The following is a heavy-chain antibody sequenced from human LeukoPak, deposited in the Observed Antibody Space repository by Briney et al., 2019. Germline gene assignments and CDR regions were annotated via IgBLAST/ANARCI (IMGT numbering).Heavy chain of an antibody. CDR3: VKDHSYYYDSSARDS. Sequence: GGSLRLSCSASGFTFSSYMMHWARQAPGKGLEYISAITSNGGTTYYADSVKGRVTISRDNSKNTPYLQMSTLRPEDTAVYYCVKDHSYYYDSSARDSWGQGTLVTVSS. CDR1: GFTFSSYM. D-gene: IGHD3-22*01. CDR2: ITSNGGTT. V-gene: IGHV3-64D*09. J-gene: IGHJ4*02.